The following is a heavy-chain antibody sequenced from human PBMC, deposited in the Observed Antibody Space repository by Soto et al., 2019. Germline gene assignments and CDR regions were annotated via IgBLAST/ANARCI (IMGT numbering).Heavy chain of an antibody. CDR2: TYYRSKWYN. Sequence: PPQTLSLTCVISGDSVSSNSAAWHWIRQSPSRGLEWLGRTYYRSKWYNDYAVSVKSRITINPDTSKNQFSLQLNSVTPEDTAVYYCARDWVGIAEAGTTSNYGMDVWGQGTTVTVSS. V-gene: IGHV6-1*01. CDR1: GDSVSSNSAA. D-gene: IGHD6-19*01. J-gene: IGHJ6*02. CDR3: ARDWVGIAEAGTTSNYGMDV.